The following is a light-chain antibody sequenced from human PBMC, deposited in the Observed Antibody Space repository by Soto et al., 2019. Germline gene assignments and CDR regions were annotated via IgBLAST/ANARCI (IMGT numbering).Light chain of an antibody. CDR2: DND. J-gene: IGLJ2*01. V-gene: IGLV1-51*01. Sequence: QSVLTQPPSVSAAPGQKVAISCSGSRSNIGNHYVSWYQQFPGTAPKLLIYDNDNRPSGTPDRFSGSKSGTSATLGITGLQTGDEADYYCGTWDSSLSDVVFGGGTKLTVL. CDR3: GTWDSSLSDVV. CDR1: RSNIGNHY.